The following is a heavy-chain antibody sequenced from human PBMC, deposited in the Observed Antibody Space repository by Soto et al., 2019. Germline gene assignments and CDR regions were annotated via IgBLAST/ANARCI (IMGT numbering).Heavy chain of an antibody. CDR2: ISGYNGDT. J-gene: IGHJ6*02. V-gene: IGHV1-18*01. Sequence: QGHLVQSGGEVKKPGTSMKVSCKASGYTFTRYGISWVRQAPGQGLEWMGWISGYNGDTNYAQNLQGRVTMTIDTSTSTAYMELRSLTSDDTAVYYCAKNGQPPYYYYGLDVWGQGTTVTVSS. CDR3: AKNGQPPYYYYGLDV. CDR1: GYTFTRYG. D-gene: IGHD2-8*01.